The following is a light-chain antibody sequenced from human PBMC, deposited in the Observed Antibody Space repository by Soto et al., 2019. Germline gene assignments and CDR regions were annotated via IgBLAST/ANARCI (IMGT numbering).Light chain of an antibody. J-gene: IGLJ1*01. CDR1: SSDVGGYNY. CDR2: DVS. Sequence: QSVLTQPASVSGSPGQSITISCTGTSSDVGGYNYVSWYQQHPGKAPKLMIYDVSHRPSGVSNRFSGSKSGNTASLTISGLQAEDEADYYCSSYTSSSTSLFGTGTKLTVL. CDR3: SSYTSSSTSL. V-gene: IGLV2-14*01.